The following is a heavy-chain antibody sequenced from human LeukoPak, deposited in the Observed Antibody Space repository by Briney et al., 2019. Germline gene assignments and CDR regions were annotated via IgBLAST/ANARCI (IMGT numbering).Heavy chain of an antibody. CDR1: GFTFTISA. D-gene: IGHD3-22*01. CDR2: IVVGSGNT. Sequence: SVKVSCTASGFTFTISAMQWVRQARGQRLEWIGWIVVGSGNTNYAQKFQERVTITRDMSTSTAYMELSSLRSEDTAVYYCAAETKLSYYDSSGYARGAFDIWGRGTMVTVSS. V-gene: IGHV1-58*02. CDR3: AAETKLSYYDSSGYARGAFDI. J-gene: IGHJ3*02.